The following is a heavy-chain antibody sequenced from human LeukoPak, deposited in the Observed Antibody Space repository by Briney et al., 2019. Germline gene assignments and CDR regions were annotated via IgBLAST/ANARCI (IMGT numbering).Heavy chain of an antibody. D-gene: IGHD6-19*01. CDR3: AEGYSSGWYVLDY. CDR1: GFTFSSYA. J-gene: IGHJ4*02. V-gene: IGHV3-23*01. CDR2: ISGSGGST. Sequence: GGSLRLSCAASGFTFSSYAMSWVRQAPGKGLEWVSAISGSGGSTYYADSVKGRFTISRDNSKNTLYLQMNSLRAEDTAVYYCAEGYSSGWYVLDYWGQGTLVTVSS.